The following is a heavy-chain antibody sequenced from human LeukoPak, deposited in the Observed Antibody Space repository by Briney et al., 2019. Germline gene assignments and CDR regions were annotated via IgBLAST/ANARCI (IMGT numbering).Heavy chain of an antibody. CDR2: IIPIFGTA. D-gene: IGHD6-6*01. Sequence: ASVKVSCKASGGTFSSYAISWVRQAPGQGLEWMGGIIPIFGTANYAQKFQGRVTITTDESTSTAYMELSSLRSEDTAVYYCARETIAARFDAFDIWGQGTMVTVSS. CDR1: GGTFSSYA. V-gene: IGHV1-69*05. J-gene: IGHJ3*02. CDR3: ARETIAARFDAFDI.